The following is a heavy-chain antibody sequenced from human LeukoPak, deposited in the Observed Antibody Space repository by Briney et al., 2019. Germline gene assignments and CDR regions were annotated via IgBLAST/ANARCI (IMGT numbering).Heavy chain of an antibody. Sequence: PSETLSLTCAVSGGSISSYYWSWIRQPAGKGLEWIGRIYTSGSTNYNPSLKSRVTMSVDTSKNQFSLKLSSVTAADTAVYYCAREEDYYGSGSYCLLDPWGQGTLVTVSS. CDR3: AREEDYYGSGSYCLLDP. CDR1: GGSISSYY. D-gene: IGHD3-10*01. V-gene: IGHV4-4*07. J-gene: IGHJ5*02. CDR2: IYTSGST.